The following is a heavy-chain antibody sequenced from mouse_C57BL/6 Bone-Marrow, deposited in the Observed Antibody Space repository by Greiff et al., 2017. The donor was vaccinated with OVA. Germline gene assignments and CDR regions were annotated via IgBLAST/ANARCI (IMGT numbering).Heavy chain of an antibody. CDR1: GYTFTSYW. J-gene: IGHJ4*01. D-gene: IGHD1-1*01. Sequence: VQLQQPGAELVKPGASVKMSCKASGYTFTSYWITWVKQRPGQGLEWIGDIYPGSGRTTYHEKFKNQATLTVDTSSSTAYMQLSSLTSEDSAVYYCARSGITTVEGDFAMDYWGQGTSVTVSS. CDR2: IYPGSGRT. V-gene: IGHV1-55*01. CDR3: ARSGITTVEGDFAMDY.